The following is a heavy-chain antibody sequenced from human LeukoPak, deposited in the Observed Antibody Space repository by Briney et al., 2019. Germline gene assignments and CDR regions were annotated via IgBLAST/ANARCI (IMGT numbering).Heavy chain of an antibody. D-gene: IGHD2-2*02. CDR1: GFTFSNHA. J-gene: IGHJ6*02. V-gene: IGHV3-23*01. CDR2: ISGGGETS. Sequence: GGSLRLSCVASGFTFSNHAMNWVRQAPGEGLEWVSVISGGGETSYYADSVKGRFTISRDNSKNTIYIQMNSLRAEDTALYYCKGYCSSSSCYSDMDVWGQGTTVTVSS. CDR3: KGYCSSSSCYSDMDV.